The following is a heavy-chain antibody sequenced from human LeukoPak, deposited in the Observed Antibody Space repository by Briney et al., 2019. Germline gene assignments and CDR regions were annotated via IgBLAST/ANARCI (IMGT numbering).Heavy chain of an antibody. Sequence: GGSLRLSCAASGFTFSNYTMNWVRQAPGKGLEWVAVISYDGSNKYYADSVKGRFTISRDNSKNTLYLQMNSLRAEDTAVYYCARDYQGGSGSYYSQYYYYGMDVWGQGTTVTVSS. CDR1: GFTFSNYT. D-gene: IGHD3-10*01. J-gene: IGHJ6*02. V-gene: IGHV3-30*04. CDR2: ISYDGSNK. CDR3: ARDYQGGSGSYYSQYYYYGMDV.